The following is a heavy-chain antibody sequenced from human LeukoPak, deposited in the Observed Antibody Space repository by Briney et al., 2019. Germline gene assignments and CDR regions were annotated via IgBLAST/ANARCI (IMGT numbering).Heavy chain of an antibody. CDR3: ASSSNYYDSSGYWRV. V-gene: IGHV4-39*01. D-gene: IGHD3-22*01. CDR1: GGSISSSSYY. J-gene: IGHJ4*02. CDR2: IYYSGST. Sequence: SETLSLTCTVSGGSISSSSYYWGWIRQPPGKGLEWIGSIYYSGSTYYNPPLKSRVTISVDTSKNQFSLKLSSVTAADTAVYYCASSSNYYDSSGYWRVGGQGTLVTVSS.